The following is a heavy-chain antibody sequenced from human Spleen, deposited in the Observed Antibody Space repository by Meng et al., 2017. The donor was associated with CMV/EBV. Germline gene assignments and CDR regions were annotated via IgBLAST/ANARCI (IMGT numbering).Heavy chain of an antibody. V-gene: IGHV3-53*01. D-gene: IGHD6-19*01. CDR3: ARDGVSSGWYHNFDY. CDR2: IYSGGST. Sequence: ASAFTVSNTYVSWVGQAPGKGVEWVSVIYSGGSTYYTESVKGRFTMSRDNSKNTLYLQMNSLRVEDTAVYYCARDGVSSGWYHNFDYWGQGTLVTVSS. CDR1: AFTVSNTY. J-gene: IGHJ4*02.